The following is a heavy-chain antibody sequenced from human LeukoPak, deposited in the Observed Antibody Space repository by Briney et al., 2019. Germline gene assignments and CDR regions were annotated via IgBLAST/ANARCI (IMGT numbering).Heavy chain of an antibody. CDR1: GGSISSSSYY. CDR3: ARVFRRSGYYNFDY. Sequence: SETLSLTCTVSGGSISSSSYYWSWIRQHPGKGLEWIGYIYYSGSTYYNPSLKSRVTISVDTSKNQFSLKLSSVTAADTAVYYCARVFRRSGYYNFDYWGQGTLVTVSS. D-gene: IGHD3-3*01. CDR2: IYYSGST. V-gene: IGHV4-31*03. J-gene: IGHJ4*02.